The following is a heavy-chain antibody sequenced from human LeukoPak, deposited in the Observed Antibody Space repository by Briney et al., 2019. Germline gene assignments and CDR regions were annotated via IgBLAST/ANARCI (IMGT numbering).Heavy chain of an antibody. D-gene: IGHD4-17*01. V-gene: IGHV3-48*03. CDR1: GFTFSSYE. CDR2: ISSSGNTI. J-gene: IGHJ4*02. Sequence: GGSLRLSCAASGFTFSSYEMNGVRQAPGKGLEWVSYISSSGNTIYYADSVKGRFTISRDNAKNSLYLQMNSLRAEDTAVYYCAKDQGGDSDYWGQGTLVTVSS. CDR3: AKDQGGDSDY.